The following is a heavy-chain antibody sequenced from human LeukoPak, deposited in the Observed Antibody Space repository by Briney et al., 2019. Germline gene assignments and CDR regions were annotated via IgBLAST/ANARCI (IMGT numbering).Heavy chain of an antibody. CDR1: GGSISSYY. CDR3: AIVNYGSGSPLMDV. V-gene: IGHV4-4*07. D-gene: IGHD3-10*01. J-gene: IGHJ6*02. Sequence: SETLSLTCTVSGGSISSYYWSWIRQPAGKGLEWLGRIYTSGSTNYNPSLKSRVTMSVDTSKNQFSLKLSSVTAADTAVYYCAIVNYGSGSPLMDVWGQGSTVTDSS. CDR2: IYTSGST.